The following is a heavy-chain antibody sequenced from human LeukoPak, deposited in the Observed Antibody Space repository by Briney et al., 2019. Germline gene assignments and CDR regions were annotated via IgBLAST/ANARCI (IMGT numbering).Heavy chain of an antibody. D-gene: IGHD3-22*01. V-gene: IGHV5-10-1*01. CDR2: MDPGDSQT. J-gene: IGHJ5*02. Sequence: GESLKISCKGSAXSFTNYWISWVRQMPGKGLEWMGGMDPGDSQTNYSPSFQGHVTISADKSISTAYLQWSSLKASDTAMYYCARHSSVLNSFDPWGQGTLVTVSS. CDR1: AXSFTNYW. CDR3: ARHSSVLNSFDP.